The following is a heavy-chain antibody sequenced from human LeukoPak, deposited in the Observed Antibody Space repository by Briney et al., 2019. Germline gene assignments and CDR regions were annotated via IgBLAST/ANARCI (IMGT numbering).Heavy chain of an antibody. CDR2: INPNSGGT. CDR1: GYTFTGYY. CDR3: ARLQPGVLMGNRDY. V-gene: IGHV1-2*02. Sequence: ASVKVSCKASGYTFTGYYMHWVRQAPGQGLEWMGWINPNSGGTNYAQKFQGSVTMTRDTSISTAYMELSRLRSDDTAVYYCARLQPGVLMGNRDYWGQGTLVTVSS. J-gene: IGHJ4*02. D-gene: IGHD1-14*01.